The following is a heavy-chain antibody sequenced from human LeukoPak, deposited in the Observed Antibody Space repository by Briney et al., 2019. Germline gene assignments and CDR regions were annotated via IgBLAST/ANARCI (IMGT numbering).Heavy chain of an antibody. Sequence: PSETLSLTXTVSGGSISSYYWSWIRQPAGKGLEWIGRIYTSGSTNYNPSLKSRVTMSVDTSKNQFSLKLSSVTAADTAVYYCARGLNSWSGPGAFDIWGQGTMVTVSS. D-gene: IGHD3-3*01. CDR1: GGSISSYY. J-gene: IGHJ3*02. CDR3: ARGLNSWSGPGAFDI. V-gene: IGHV4-4*07. CDR2: IYTSGST.